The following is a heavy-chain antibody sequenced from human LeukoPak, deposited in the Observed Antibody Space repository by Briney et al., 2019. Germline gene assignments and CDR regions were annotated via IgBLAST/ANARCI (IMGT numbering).Heavy chain of an antibody. V-gene: IGHV3-15*01. Sequence: KPGGSLRLSCAASGFTFSNAWISWVRQAPGKGLEWVGRIKSKTDGGTTDYAAPVKGRFTISRDDSKNTLYLQMNSLKTEDTAVYYCTTDRSYYDFWSGYCGPRHYYSMDVWGKGTTVTVSS. CDR2: IKSKTDGGTT. CDR3: TTDRSYYDFWSGYCGPRHYYSMDV. D-gene: IGHD3-3*01. CDR1: GFTFSNAW. J-gene: IGHJ6*03.